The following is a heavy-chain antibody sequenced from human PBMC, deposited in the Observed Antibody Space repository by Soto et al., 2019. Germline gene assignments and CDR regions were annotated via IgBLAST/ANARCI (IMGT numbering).Heavy chain of an antibody. J-gene: IGHJ3*02. CDR1: GFTFSSYG. CDR3: ARDLSGDYGALDT. Sequence: QVQLVESGGGVVQPGRSLRLSCAASGFTFSSYGMHWARQAPGKGLEWVAVIWYDGSKVYADSVKGRFTISRDNSKNTLYLQRNSLRAEDTAVYYCARDLSGDYGALDTWGHGTMVTVSS. CDR2: IWYDGSK. V-gene: IGHV3-33*01. D-gene: IGHD4-17*01.